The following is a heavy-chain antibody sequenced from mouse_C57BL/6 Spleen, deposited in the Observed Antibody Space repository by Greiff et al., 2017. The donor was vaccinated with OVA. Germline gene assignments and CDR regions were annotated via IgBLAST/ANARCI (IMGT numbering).Heavy chain of an antibody. V-gene: IGHV1-53*01. Sequence: VQLKQPGTELVKPGASVKLSCKASGYTFTSYWMHWVKQRPGQGLEWIGNINPSNGGTNYNEKFKSKATLTVDKSSSTAYMQLSSLTSEDSAVYYCARGNYGYDWYFDVWGTGTTVTVSS. J-gene: IGHJ1*03. CDR2: INPSNGGT. CDR1: GYTFTSYW. CDR3: ARGNYGYDWYFDV. D-gene: IGHD2-2*01.